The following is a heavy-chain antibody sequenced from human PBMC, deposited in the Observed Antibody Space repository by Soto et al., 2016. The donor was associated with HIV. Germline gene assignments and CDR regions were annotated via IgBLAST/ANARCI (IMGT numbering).Heavy chain of an antibody. Sequence: QVQLVQSGAEVKKPGSSVKVSCKASGGIFSTYTISWVRQAPGQGLEWMGWISAYNGNTNYAQKLQGRVTMTTDTSTSTAYMELRNLRSEDTAIYYCARDPANGYDSTGPRDSYYYYMDVWGTGTTVTVSS. J-gene: IGHJ6*03. CDR2: ISAYNGNT. CDR3: ARDPANGYDSTGPRDSYYYYMDV. V-gene: IGHV1-18*01. CDR1: GGIFSTYT. D-gene: IGHD3-22*01.